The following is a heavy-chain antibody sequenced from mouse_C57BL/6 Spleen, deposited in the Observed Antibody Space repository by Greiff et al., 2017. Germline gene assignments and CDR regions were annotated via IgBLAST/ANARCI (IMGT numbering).Heavy chain of an antibody. Sequence: VQLQQPGAELVRPGSSVKLSCKASGYTFTSYWMDWVKQRPGQGLEWIGNIYPSDSETHYNQKFKDKATLTVDKSSSPAYMQLSSLTSEDSAVYYCARGDYYYGSSYLYFDYWGQGTTLTVSS. CDR3: ARGDYYYGSSYLYFDY. CDR2: IYPSDSET. J-gene: IGHJ2*01. D-gene: IGHD1-1*01. V-gene: IGHV1-61*01. CDR1: GYTFTSYW.